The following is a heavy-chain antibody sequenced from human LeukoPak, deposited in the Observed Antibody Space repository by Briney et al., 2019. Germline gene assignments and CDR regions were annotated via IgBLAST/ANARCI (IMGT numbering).Heavy chain of an antibody. V-gene: IGHV1-46*01. CDR1: GYPFTNYC. D-gene: IGHD3-10*01. J-gene: IGHJ4*02. Sequence: ASVKVSCKASGYPFTNYCIHWVRQVPGQGLEWMGIINPSSGSTRYAQKLQGRVTMSRDTSTSTVSMELSSLESEDTAVYYCARATRGYDSGRDLDSWGQGTLVTVSS. CDR2: INPSSGST. CDR3: ARATRGYDSGRDLDS.